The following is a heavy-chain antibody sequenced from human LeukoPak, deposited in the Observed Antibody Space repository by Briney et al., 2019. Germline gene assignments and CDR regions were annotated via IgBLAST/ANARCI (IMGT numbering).Heavy chain of an antibody. D-gene: IGHD3-9*01. CDR2: IYYSGST. V-gene: IGHV4-39*07. Sequence: SETLSLTCTVSGGSISSSSYYWGWIRQPPGKGLEWIGSIYYSGSTYYNPSLKSRVTISVDTSKNQFSLKLSSVTAADTAVYYCARLVILTGYHYWGQGTLVTVSS. CDR1: GGSISSSSYY. CDR3: ARLVILTGYHY. J-gene: IGHJ4*02.